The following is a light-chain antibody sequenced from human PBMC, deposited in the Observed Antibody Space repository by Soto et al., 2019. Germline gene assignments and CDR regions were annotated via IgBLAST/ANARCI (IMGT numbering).Light chain of an antibody. J-gene: IGKJ1*01. Sequence: IHMTQSPSSLSASVWDRVTITCRPSQGISNSLAWYQQKPGKVPKLLIHAASTLQSGVPSRFSGSGSGTDFTLTISSLQPEDVATYYCQKYDSAPTFGPGTKVDIK. CDR3: QKYDSAPT. CDR2: AAS. V-gene: IGKV1-27*01. CDR1: QGISNS.